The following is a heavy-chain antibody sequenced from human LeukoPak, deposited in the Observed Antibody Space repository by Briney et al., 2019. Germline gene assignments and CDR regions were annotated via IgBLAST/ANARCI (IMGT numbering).Heavy chain of an antibody. D-gene: IGHD3-22*01. CDR1: GGSISSSSYY. Sequence: SETLSLTCTVSGGSISSSSYYWGWIRQPPGKGLEWIGSIYYSGSTYYNPSLKSRVTISVDTSKNQFSLKLSSVTAADTAVYYCARDRSNYYDSSGLFDYWGQGTLVTVSS. J-gene: IGHJ4*02. V-gene: IGHV4-39*07. CDR2: IYYSGST. CDR3: ARDRSNYYDSSGLFDY.